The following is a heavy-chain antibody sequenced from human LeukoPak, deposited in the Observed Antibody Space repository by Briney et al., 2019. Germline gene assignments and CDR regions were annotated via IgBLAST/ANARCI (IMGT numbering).Heavy chain of an antibody. CDR3: ARAQTYGDSRLLLDY. Sequence: GRSLRLSCAASGFTFGNYGMSWVRQAPGKGLEWVSGINWNGGSTGYADSVEGRFTISRDNAKNSQYLQMNSLSVEDTALYYCARAQTYGDSRLLLDYWGQGTLVTVSS. CDR1: GFTFGNYG. D-gene: IGHD4-17*01. J-gene: IGHJ4*02. CDR2: INWNGGST. V-gene: IGHV3-20*04.